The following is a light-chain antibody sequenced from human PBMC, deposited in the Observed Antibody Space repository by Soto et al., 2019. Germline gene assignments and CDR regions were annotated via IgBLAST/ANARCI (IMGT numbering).Light chain of an antibody. J-gene: IGKJ3*01. CDR1: QRVGGTN. Sequence: ESVLTQSPGTLSMSPGERPTPSGGPIQRVGGTNSAWNHQKPGRAPRPLIYGASSRATGIPDRFSGSGSGTDFTLTISRLEPEDFAVYYCQQYGSSPFTFGPGTKVDIK. CDR2: GAS. CDR3: QQYGSSPFT. V-gene: IGKV3-20*01.